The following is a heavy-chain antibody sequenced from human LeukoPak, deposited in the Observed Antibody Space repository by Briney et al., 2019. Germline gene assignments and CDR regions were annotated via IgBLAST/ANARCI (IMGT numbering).Heavy chain of an antibody. J-gene: IGHJ4*02. CDR2: ISSSSSYI. Sequence: GGSLRLSCAASGFTFSSYSINWVRQAPGKGLEWVSSISSSSSYIYYADSVKGRFTISRDNAENSLCLQMNSLRAEDTAVYYCAKLPGRAAGQDYWGRGTLVTVSS. V-gene: IGHV3-21*01. CDR1: GFTFSSYS. D-gene: IGHD4-23*01. CDR3: AKLPGRAAGQDY.